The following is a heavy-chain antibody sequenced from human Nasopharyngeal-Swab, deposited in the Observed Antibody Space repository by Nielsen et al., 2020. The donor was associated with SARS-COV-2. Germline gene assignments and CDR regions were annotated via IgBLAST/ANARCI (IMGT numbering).Heavy chain of an antibody. CDR3: AKGAGYSSSWLVDY. V-gene: IGHV1-8*01. Sequence: ASVKVSCKASGYTFTSYDINWVRQATGQGLEWLGWMNPNSGNTGYAQKFQGRVTMTRNTSISTAYMELSSLRAEDTALYYCAKGAGYSSSWLVDYWGQGTLVTVSS. CDR2: MNPNSGNT. J-gene: IGHJ4*02. CDR1: GYTFTSYD. D-gene: IGHD6-13*01.